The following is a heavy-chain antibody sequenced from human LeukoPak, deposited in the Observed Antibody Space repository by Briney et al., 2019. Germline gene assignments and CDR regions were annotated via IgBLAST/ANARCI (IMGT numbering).Heavy chain of an antibody. Sequence: GGSLRLSCAASGYTFSSYSMNWVRQAPGKGLEWISYISNSGNTIKEADSVKGRFTISRDNAQNSLYLHMKSLRAEDTAVYYCARYRVITYDYFDYWGQGTLVSVSS. J-gene: IGHJ4*02. D-gene: IGHD2-21*01. V-gene: IGHV3-48*04. CDR3: ARYRVITYDYFDY. CDR2: ISNSGNTI. CDR1: GYTFSSYS.